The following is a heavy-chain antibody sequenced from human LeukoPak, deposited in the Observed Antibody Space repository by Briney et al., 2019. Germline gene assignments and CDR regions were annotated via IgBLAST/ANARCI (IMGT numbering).Heavy chain of an antibody. CDR3: AREGDGNYYYYGMDV. V-gene: IGHV1-69*13. J-gene: IGHJ6*02. CDR1: GGTFSSYA. D-gene: IGHD5-24*01. CDR2: IIPIFGTA. Sequence: GASVKVSCKASGGTFSSYAISWVRQAPGQGLEWMGGIIPIFGTANYARKFQGRVTITADESTSTAYMELSSLRSEDTAVYYCAREGDGNYYYYGMDVWDQGTTVTVSS.